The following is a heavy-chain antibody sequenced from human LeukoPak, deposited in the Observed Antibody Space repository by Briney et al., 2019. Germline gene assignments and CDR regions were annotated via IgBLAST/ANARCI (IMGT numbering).Heavy chain of an antibody. D-gene: IGHD6-13*01. CDR2: ISSSSSYI. CDR3: ARDRTGSSWYDAFDI. Sequence: AGVSLRLSFAPSGFTFSSYSMKWVRQAPGKGLEWVSSISSSSSYIYYADSVKGRFTISRDNAKNSLYLQMNSLRAEDTAVYYCARDRTGSSWYDAFDIWGQGTMVTVSS. J-gene: IGHJ3*02. V-gene: IGHV3-21*01. CDR1: GFTFSSYS.